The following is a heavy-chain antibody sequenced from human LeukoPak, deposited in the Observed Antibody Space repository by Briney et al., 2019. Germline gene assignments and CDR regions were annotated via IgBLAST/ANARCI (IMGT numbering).Heavy chain of an antibody. Sequence: GGSLRLSCAASGFTFSSHAMGWVRQAAEKGLEWVSVVSGSGGSTFYANSVKGRFTISRDNPKNTLFLQMNSLRAEDTAIYYCAKDYESSAYYYSYSYFDYWGQGALVTVSS. CDR3: AKDYESSAYYYSYSYFDY. J-gene: IGHJ4*02. V-gene: IGHV3-23*01. CDR2: VSGSGGST. CDR1: GFTFSSHA. D-gene: IGHD3-22*01.